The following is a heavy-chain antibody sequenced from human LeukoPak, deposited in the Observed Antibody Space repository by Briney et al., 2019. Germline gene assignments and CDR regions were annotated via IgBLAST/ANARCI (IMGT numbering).Heavy chain of an antibody. V-gene: IGHV4-39*07. CDR3: ASSPYGGNLDI. J-gene: IGHJ3*02. CDR1: GGSISSSSYY. D-gene: IGHD4-23*01. Sequence: SETLSLTCTVSGGSISSSSYYWGWIRQPPGKGLEWIGSIYYSGSTYYNPSLKSRVTISVDTSKNQFSLKLSSVTAADTAVYYCASSPYGGNLDIWGQGTMVTVSS. CDR2: IYYSGST.